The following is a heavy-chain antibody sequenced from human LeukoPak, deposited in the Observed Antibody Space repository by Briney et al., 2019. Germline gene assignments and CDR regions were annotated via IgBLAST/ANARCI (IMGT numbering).Heavy chain of an antibody. CDR3: ARTSKVTSVMDI. CDR2: IDTAGNT. J-gene: IGHJ3*02. D-gene: IGHD3-16*01. CDR1: GFIFSSYD. V-gene: IGHV3-13*04. Sequence: AGGSLRLSCAASGFIFSSYDMLWVRQATGKGLEWVSAIDTAGNTFYPGSVRGRFTISRENAKNSLYLQMNNVRAGDTAVYYCARTSKVTSVMDIWGQGTMVTVSS.